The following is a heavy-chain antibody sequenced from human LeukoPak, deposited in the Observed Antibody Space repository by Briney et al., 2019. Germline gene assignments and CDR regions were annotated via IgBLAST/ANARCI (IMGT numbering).Heavy chain of an antibody. D-gene: IGHD2-21*02. V-gene: IGHV3-23*01. CDR2: ISGSGGST. CDR3: AKDCSGDCYAPDY. Sequence: GGSLRLSCAASGFTFSSYAMSWVRQAPGKGLEWVSAISGSGGSTYYADSVKGRFTISRDNSKNTLYLQMNSLRADDTAVYYCAKDCSGDCYAPDYWGQGTLVTVSS. CDR1: GFTFSSYA. J-gene: IGHJ4*02.